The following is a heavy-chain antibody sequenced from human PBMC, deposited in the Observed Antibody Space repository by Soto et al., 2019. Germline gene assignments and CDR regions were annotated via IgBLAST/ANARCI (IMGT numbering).Heavy chain of an antibody. CDR3: ARNYYNGGASRADAFDF. CDR2: IYYTGST. Sequence: PSETLSLTCTVSGGSVSGYYWSWIRQTPGKGLEWIGYIYYTGSTNYNPSLKSPVFMSVDTSKNQFSLKLSSVTAADTAVYFCARNYYNGGASRADAFDFWGRGTMVTVSS. CDR1: GGSVSGYY. J-gene: IGHJ3*01. D-gene: IGHD3-10*01. V-gene: IGHV4-59*02.